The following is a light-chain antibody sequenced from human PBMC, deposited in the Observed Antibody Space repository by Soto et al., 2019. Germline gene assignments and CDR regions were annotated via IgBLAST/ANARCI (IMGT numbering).Light chain of an antibody. J-gene: IGLJ2*01. CDR2: EVS. CDR1: SSDVGAYNY. V-gene: IGLV2-14*01. Sequence: QSALTQPASVSRSPGQSITISCTGTSSDVGAYNYVSWYQQHPGKAPKLMISEVSKRPSGVSNRFSGSKSGNTASLTISGLQDEDEAHYYCSSFTSSNTVVFGGGTKLTVL. CDR3: SSFTSSNTVV.